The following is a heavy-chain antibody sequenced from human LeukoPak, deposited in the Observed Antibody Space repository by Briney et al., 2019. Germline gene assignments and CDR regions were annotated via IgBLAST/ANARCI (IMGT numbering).Heavy chain of an antibody. CDR2: IYYGGST. CDR1: GGSISSYY. J-gene: IGHJ4*02. D-gene: IGHD6-13*01. CDR3: ARSPYSSSLSFDY. Sequence: SETLSLTCTVSGGSISSYYWSWIRQPPGKGLEWIGYIYYGGSTNYNTSLKSRVTISVDTSKNQFSLKLSSVTAADTAVYYCARSPYSSSLSFDYWGQGTLVTVSS. V-gene: IGHV4-59*01.